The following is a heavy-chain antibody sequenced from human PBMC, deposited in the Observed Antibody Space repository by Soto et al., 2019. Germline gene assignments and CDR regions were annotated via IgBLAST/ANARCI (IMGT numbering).Heavy chain of an antibody. Sequence: GASVKVSCKASGYTFTSYGISWVRQAPGQGLEWMGWISAYNGNTNYAQKLQGRVTMTTDTSTSTAYMELRSLRSDDTAVYYCARDNRDILTGYAIVDYWGQGTLVTVSS. J-gene: IGHJ4*02. CDR1: GYTFTSYG. CDR2: ISAYNGNT. V-gene: IGHV1-18*04. CDR3: ARDNRDILTGYAIVDY. D-gene: IGHD3-9*01.